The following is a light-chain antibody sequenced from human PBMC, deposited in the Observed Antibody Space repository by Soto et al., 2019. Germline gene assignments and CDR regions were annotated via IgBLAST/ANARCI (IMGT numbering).Light chain of an antibody. Sequence: QSALTQPASVSGSPGQSITISCTGTSSDVGTYNLVSWYQQHPGKAPKLMIYEVSKWPSGVSNRFSGSKSGNTASLTISGRKAEDEAAYYCCSYAAGNTYVFGTGTKVTVL. CDR3: CSYAAGNTYV. J-gene: IGLJ1*01. CDR1: SSDVGTYNL. CDR2: EVS. V-gene: IGLV2-23*02.